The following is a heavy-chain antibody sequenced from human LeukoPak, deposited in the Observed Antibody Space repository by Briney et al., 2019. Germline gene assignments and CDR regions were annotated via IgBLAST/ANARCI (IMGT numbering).Heavy chain of an antibody. CDR3: ATSSGYGFLFEY. Sequence: ASVTVSCEVSGYTLTDLSMHWVRQAPGKGLEWMGGFDPEDGETIYAQNFQGRVTMTGDTSTDTAYMEVRSLRAEDTAVYYCATSSGYGFLFEYWGQGTLVTVSS. CDR2: FDPEDGET. D-gene: IGHD3-22*01. V-gene: IGHV1-24*01. J-gene: IGHJ4*02. CDR1: GYTLTDLS.